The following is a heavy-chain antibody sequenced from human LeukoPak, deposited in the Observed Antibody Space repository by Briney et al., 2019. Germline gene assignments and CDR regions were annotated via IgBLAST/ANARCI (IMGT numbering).Heavy chain of an antibody. Sequence: GGSLRLSCAASGFTFSSYGMHWVRQAPGKGLEWVAVIWYDGSNKYYADSVKGRFTISRDNSKNTLYLQMNSLRSEDTSVYCCAKDRGYSDGFFDYWGQGTLVTVSS. CDR2: IWYDGSNK. CDR1: GFTFSSYG. V-gene: IGHV3-33*06. D-gene: IGHD5-18*01. J-gene: IGHJ4*02. CDR3: AKDRGYSDGFFDY.